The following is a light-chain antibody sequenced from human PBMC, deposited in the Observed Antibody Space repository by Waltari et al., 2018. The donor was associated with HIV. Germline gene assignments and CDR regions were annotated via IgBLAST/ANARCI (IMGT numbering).Light chain of an antibody. CDR2: GAS. J-gene: IGKJ2*01. CDR1: QAVSSSY. V-gene: IGKV3-20*01. CDR3: QQYGGSPQYT. Sequence: EIVLTQSPGTLSLSPGKRATLSCRASQAVSSSYLAWYQQKPGQAPSLVIYGASSRATGIPDRFSGSGSATDFTLTISRLEPEDFAVYYCQQYGGSPQYTFGQGTKLEIK.